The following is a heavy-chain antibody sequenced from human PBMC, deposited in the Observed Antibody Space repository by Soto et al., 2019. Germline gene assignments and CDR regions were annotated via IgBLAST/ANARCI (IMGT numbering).Heavy chain of an antibody. V-gene: IGHV1-69*01. D-gene: IGHD1-7*01. CDR3: ARVSLPITGTTGWFDP. CDR2: IIPIFGTA. CDR1: GGTFSSYA. J-gene: IGHJ5*02. Sequence: QVQLVQSGDEVKKPGSSVKVSCKASGGTFSSYAISWVRQSPGHGLEWMGGIIPIFGTANYAQKFQGRVTITADESTSTAYMELSSLRSEDTAVYYCARVSLPITGTTGWFDPLGQGTLVTVSS.